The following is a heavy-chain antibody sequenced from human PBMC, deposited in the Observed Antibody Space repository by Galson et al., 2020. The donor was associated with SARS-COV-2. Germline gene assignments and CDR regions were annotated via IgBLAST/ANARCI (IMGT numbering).Heavy chain of an antibody. CDR2: IYYSGST. J-gene: IGHJ4*02. Sequence: ETLETLSLTCTVSGGSISSYYWSWIRQPPGKGLEWIGYIYYSGSTNYNPSLKSRVTISVDTSKNQFSLKLSSVTAADTAVYYCARQLTYFDYWGQGTLVTVSS. CDR1: GGSISSYY. CDR3: ARQLTYFDY. D-gene: IGHD6-13*01. V-gene: IGHV4-59*01.